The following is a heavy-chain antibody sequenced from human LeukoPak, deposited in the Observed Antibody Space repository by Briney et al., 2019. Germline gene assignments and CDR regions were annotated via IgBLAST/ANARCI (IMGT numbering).Heavy chain of an antibody. J-gene: IGHJ4*02. D-gene: IGHD2-2*02. CDR2: ISAYNGNT. CDR1: GYTFTSYG. V-gene: IGHV1-18*01. CDR3: ARDRGHCSSTSCYKYFDY. Sequence: GASVKVSCKASGYTFTSYGISWVRQAPGQGLEWMGWISAYNGNTNYAQKLQGRVTMTTDTSTSTAYMELRSLRSDDTAVYYCARDRGHCSSTSCYKYFDYWGQGTLVTVSS.